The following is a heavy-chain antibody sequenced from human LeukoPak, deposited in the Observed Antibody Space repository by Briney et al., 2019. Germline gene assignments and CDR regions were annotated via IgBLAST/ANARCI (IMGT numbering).Heavy chain of an antibody. D-gene: IGHD3-10*01. CDR1: GFTFSSYS. J-gene: IGHJ4*02. CDR2: ISSSSSYI. CDR3: ARRIKVYRSGSFFNY. V-gene: IGHV3-21*01. Sequence: PGGSLRLSCAASGFTFSSYSMNWVRQASGKGLEWVSSISSSSSYIYYADSVKGRFTISRDNAKNSLYLQMNSLRAEDTAVYYCARRIKVYRSGSFFNYWGQGTLVIVSS.